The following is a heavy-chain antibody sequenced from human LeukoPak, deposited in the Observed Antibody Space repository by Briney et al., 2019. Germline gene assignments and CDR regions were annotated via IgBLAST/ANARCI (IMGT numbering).Heavy chain of an antibody. D-gene: IGHD1-26*01. CDR2: IYYSGST. J-gene: IGHJ4*02. CDR3: ARGGLDSGYSDY. V-gene: IGHV4-31*11. Sequence: SETLSLTCAVYGGSFSGYYWSWIRQHPGKGLERIGYIYYSGSTYYNPSLKSRVTISVDTSKNQFSLKLSSVTAADTAVYYCARGGLDSGYSDYWGQGTLVTVSS. CDR1: GGSFSGYY.